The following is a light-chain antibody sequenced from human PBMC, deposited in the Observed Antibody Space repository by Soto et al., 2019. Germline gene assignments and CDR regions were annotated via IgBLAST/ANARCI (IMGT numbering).Light chain of an antibody. V-gene: IGKV1-8*01. CDR3: LQYHTDPGT. CDR1: QAFTNY. Sequence: IRMTQSPSSLSASTGDTVTITCRASQAFTNYLAWYQQKPGEAPKLLIHTVFILQTGVPSRFSGSGSGTDFTLTISYLQSEDFATYYCLQYHTDPGTFGQGNKVEI. J-gene: IGKJ1*01. CDR2: TVF.